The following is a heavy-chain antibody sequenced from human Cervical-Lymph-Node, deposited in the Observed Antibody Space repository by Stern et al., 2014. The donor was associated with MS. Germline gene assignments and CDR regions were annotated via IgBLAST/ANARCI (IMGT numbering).Heavy chain of an antibody. CDR1: GDTFSTHA. Sequence: VQLVQSGAAVKKPGSSVKVSCKSSGDTFSTHAISWVRQAPGQGLERMGRIIPILDTTDYAQKFQGSLTIDADESTNTAYMELSSLTPDDTAVYYCAREKSDCSGGSCFSSLDYWGQGTLVTVSS. CDR2: IIPILDTT. V-gene: IGHV1-69*11. J-gene: IGHJ4*02. D-gene: IGHD2-15*01. CDR3: AREKSDCSGGSCFSSLDY.